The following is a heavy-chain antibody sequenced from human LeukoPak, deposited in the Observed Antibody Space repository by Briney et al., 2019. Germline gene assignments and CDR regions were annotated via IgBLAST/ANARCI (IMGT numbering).Heavy chain of an antibody. D-gene: IGHD6-19*01. Sequence: PGGSLRLSCAASGFTFSSYWMHWVRQAPGKGLVWVSRINSDGSSTSYADSVKGRFTISRDNDKNTLYLQMNSLRAEDTAVYYCATETEQWLVLQLDYWGQGTLVTVSS. CDR2: INSDGSST. CDR1: GFTFSSYW. V-gene: IGHV3-74*01. J-gene: IGHJ4*02. CDR3: ATETEQWLVLQLDY.